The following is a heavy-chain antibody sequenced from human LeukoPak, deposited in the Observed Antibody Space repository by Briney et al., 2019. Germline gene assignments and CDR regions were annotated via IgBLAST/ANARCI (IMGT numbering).Heavy chain of an antibody. J-gene: IGHJ4*02. CDR3: AREMYSSSWYLVDY. V-gene: IGHV1-2*02. CDR1: GYTFTDYY. Sequence: GASVKVSCKTSGYTFTDYYIHWVRQAPGQGPEWMGWINPDSGGTNYAQNLQGRVTMTRDTSISTAYMELSRLRSDDTAVYYCAREMYSSSWYLVDYWGQGTLVTVSS. D-gene: IGHD6-13*01. CDR2: INPDSGGT.